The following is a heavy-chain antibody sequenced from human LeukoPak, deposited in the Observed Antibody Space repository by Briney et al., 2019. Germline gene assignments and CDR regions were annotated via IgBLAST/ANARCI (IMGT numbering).Heavy chain of an antibody. D-gene: IGHD3-22*01. V-gene: IGHV1-69*06. CDR1: GGTFSSYA. CDR3: ARDDSSGYYRGT. Sequence: ASVKVSCKASGGTFSSYAISWVRQAPGQGLEWMGGIIPIFGTANYAQKFQGRVTITADKSTSTAYMELSSLRSEDTAVYYCARDDSSGYYRGTWGQGTLVTVSS. J-gene: IGHJ5*02. CDR2: IIPIFGTA.